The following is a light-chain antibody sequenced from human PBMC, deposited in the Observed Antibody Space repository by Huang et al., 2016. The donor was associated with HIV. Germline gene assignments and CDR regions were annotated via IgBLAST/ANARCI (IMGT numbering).Light chain of an antibody. Sequence: EIVLTQSPATLSLSPGERATLSCRASKSVSSYLAWYQQKPGQAPRRRIYDASNSASGVPARFSGSGSGTDFTLSSSSLEAEDCGGYYWQQRGNWPPNTFGQGTKLEIK. J-gene: IGKJ2*01. V-gene: IGKV3-11*01. CDR3: QQRGNWPPNT. CDR1: KSVSSY. CDR2: DAS.